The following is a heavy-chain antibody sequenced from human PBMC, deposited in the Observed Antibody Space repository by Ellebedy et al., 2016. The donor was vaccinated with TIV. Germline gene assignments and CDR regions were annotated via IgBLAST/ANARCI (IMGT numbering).Heavy chain of an antibody. D-gene: IGHD3-10*01. J-gene: IGHJ5*02. CDR2: IYNSLTT. Sequence: SETLSLXXTVSGDSVSTTSHFWSWVRQPPGKGLEWIGNIYNSLTTNYNPSLASRASIAVDTSKNQFSLNLISVTAADTAVYYCARALRFGELDTWGQGMLVTVSS. CDR1: GDSVSTTSHF. CDR3: ARALRFGELDT. V-gene: IGHV4-61*01.